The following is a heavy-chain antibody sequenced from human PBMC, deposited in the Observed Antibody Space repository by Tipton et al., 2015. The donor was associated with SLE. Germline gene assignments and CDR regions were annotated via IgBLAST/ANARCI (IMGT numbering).Heavy chain of an antibody. Sequence: TLSLTCTVSGGSISSGDYYWSWIRQHPGRGLEWIGYIYYSGSTYYNPSLKSRVTISVDTSKNQFSLKLSSVTAADTAVYYCAGDLWRRWFDPWGQGTLVTVSS. CDR1: GGSISSGDYY. J-gene: IGHJ5*02. V-gene: IGHV4-31*03. CDR3: AGDLWRRWFDP. CDR2: IYYSGST. D-gene: IGHD3-10*01.